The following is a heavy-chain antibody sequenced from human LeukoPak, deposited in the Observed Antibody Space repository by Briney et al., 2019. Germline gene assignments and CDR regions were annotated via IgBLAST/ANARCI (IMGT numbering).Heavy chain of an antibody. J-gene: IGHJ4*02. Sequence: PSQTLSLTCTVSGGSISSGDYYWSWIRQPPGKGLEWIGYIYYSGSTYYNPSLKSRVTISVDTSKNQFSLKLSSVTAADTAVYYCARRYYRAVTQFDYWGQGTLVTVSS. D-gene: IGHD3-10*01. V-gene: IGHV4-30-4*08. CDR1: GGSISSGDYY. CDR2: IYYSGST. CDR3: ARRYYRAVTQFDY.